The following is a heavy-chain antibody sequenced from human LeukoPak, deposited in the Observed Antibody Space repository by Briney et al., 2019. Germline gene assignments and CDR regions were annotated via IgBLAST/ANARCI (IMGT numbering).Heavy chain of an antibody. CDR2: IREKGKDT. CDR1: GFTFSDSS. Sequence: PGGSMRLSCVASGFTFSDSSMTWVRQAPGGGLEWVSTIREKGKDTYYADSVKGRFTITRDNSKNTLYLEMSSLRAEDTAVYYCAKGGYSAYFDPWGQGSLVTVSS. J-gene: IGHJ5*02. V-gene: IGHV3-23*01. D-gene: IGHD5-12*01. CDR3: AKGGYSAYFDP.